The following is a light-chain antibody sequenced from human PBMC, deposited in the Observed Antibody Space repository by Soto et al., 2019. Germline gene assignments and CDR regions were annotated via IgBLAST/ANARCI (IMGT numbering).Light chain of an antibody. V-gene: IGKV4-1*01. J-gene: IGKJ1*01. Sequence: DIVMTQPPDSLAVSLGERATINCKSSQRVLYSADNKNYLAWYQQKPGQPPKLLIYWASTRESGVPDRFSGSGSGTDFTLTISSLQAEDVAVYYCQQYYSTPLTFGQGTNVEIK. CDR2: WAS. CDR3: QQYYSTPLT. CDR1: QRVLYSADNKNY.